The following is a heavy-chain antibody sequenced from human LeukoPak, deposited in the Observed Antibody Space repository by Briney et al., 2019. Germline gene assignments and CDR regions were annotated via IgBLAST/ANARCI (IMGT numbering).Heavy chain of an antibody. V-gene: IGHV4-39*07. J-gene: IGHJ4*02. D-gene: IGHD3-10*01. CDR3: ARDAKYYYGSRTFFFYEH. CDR1: GGSISSSSYY. CDR2: IYYSGST. Sequence: SETLSLTCTVSGGSISSSSYYWGWIRQPPGKGLEWIGSIYYSGSTYYNPSLKSRVTMSTDPSTNQFSLNLSSVTAAGTAIYFRARDAKYYYGSRTFFFYEHWGQGTLLTVSS.